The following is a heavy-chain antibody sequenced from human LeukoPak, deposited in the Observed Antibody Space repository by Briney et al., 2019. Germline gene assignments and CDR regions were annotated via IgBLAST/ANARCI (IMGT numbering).Heavy chain of an antibody. D-gene: IGHD3-10*01. CDR1: GGSISSYY. CDR2: IYTSGST. Sequence: SETLSLTCTVSGGSISSYYWSWIRQPAGKGLEWIGRIYTSGSTHYNPSLKSRVTMSVDTSKNQFSLKLSSVTAADTAVYYCARDQYYYGSGSHNFDYWGQGTLVTVSS. J-gene: IGHJ4*02. V-gene: IGHV4-4*07. CDR3: ARDQYYYGSGSHNFDY.